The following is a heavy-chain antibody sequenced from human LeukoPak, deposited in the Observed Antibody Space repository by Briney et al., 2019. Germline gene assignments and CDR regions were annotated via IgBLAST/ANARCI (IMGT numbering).Heavy chain of an antibody. J-gene: IGHJ6*03. Sequence: GASVKVSCKASGYTFTAYYMHWVRQAPGQGLEWMGWINPNSGGTNFAQKFQGRVTMTRDTSISTAYMEVSRLTSDDTAVYYCARNTNDYSNYDFYFYMDVWGKGTAVTVSS. CDR1: GYTFTAYY. CDR2: INPNSGGT. CDR3: ARNTNDYSNYDFYFYMDV. D-gene: IGHD4-11*01. V-gene: IGHV1-2*02.